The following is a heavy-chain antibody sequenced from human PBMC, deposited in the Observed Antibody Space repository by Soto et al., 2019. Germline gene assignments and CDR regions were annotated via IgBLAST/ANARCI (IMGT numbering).Heavy chain of an antibody. V-gene: IGHV1-8*01. Sequence: ASVKVSCKASGYTFTSYDINWVRQATGQGLEWMGWMNPNSGNTGYAQKFQGRVTMTRNTSISTAYMELSSVRSEDTAVYYWARGNPLGNAFDIWGQGTMVTVSS. CDR3: ARGNPLGNAFDI. CDR1: GYTFTSYD. CDR2: MNPNSGNT. D-gene: IGHD7-27*01. J-gene: IGHJ3*02.